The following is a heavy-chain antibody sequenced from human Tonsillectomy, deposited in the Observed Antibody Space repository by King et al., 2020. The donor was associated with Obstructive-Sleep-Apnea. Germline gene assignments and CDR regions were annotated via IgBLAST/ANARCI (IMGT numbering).Heavy chain of an antibody. CDR3: ARDTYTYGPYYCYGMDV. Sequence: QLVQSGAEVKRPGASVKVSCKASGYTFTSHGISWVRQAPGQGLEWMGWISAYNGNTNYAQKLQGRVTMTTDTSTSTAYMELRSLRSDDTAVYYCARDTYTYGPYYCYGMDVWGLGTTVTVS. CDR2: ISAYNGNT. J-gene: IGHJ6*02. CDR1: GYTFTSHG. V-gene: IGHV1-18*04. D-gene: IGHD5-18*01.